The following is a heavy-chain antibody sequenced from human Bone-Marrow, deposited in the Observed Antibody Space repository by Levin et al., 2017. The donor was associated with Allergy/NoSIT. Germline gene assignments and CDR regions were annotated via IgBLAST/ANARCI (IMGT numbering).Heavy chain of an antibody. CDR2: ISGNSHYV. V-gene: IGHV3-21*06. Sequence: GGSLRLSCRGSGFDFNTHDMNWVRQAPGPGLEWVSSISGNSHYVYYADSVKGRFSISRDNAKNSMFLHMNSLRVEDTAVYYCARSQGRSGWSYYYYGMDVWGRGTTLTVSS. J-gene: IGHJ6*02. CDR1: GFDFNTHD. CDR3: ARSQGRSGWSYYYYGMDV. D-gene: IGHD6-19*01.